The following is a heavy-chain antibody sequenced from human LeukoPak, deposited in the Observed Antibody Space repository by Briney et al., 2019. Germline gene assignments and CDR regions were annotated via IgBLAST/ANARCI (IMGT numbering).Heavy chain of an antibody. D-gene: IGHD6-19*01. J-gene: IGHJ3*02. CDR1: GSTFASYA. CDR3: ARRSSGWPAFDI. CDR2: ISGSGGST. V-gene: IGHV3-23*01. Sequence: PGGSPRLSCAASGSTFASYAMGGVGQAPGRGREGVSAISGSGGSTYYADSVKGRFTISRDNSKNTLYLQMNSLRAEDTAVYYCARRSSGWPAFDIWGQGTMVTVSS.